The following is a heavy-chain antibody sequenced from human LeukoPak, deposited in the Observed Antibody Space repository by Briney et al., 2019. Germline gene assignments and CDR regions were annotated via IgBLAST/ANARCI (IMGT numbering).Heavy chain of an antibody. D-gene: IGHD2-2*01. CDR3: ARGTQGSYTWFDP. CDR2: INPSGGTT. V-gene: IGHV1-46*01. J-gene: IGHJ5*02. Sequence: ASVKASCKASGYTFTSYYMHWVREAPGQGLEWMGIINPSGGTTSYAQKFQGRVTMTRDTSTSTVYMELSSLRSEDTAVYYCARGTQGSYTWFDPWGQGTLVTVSS. CDR1: GYTFTSYY.